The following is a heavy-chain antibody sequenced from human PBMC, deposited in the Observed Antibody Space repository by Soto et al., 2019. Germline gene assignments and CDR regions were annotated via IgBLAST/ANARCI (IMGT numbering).Heavy chain of an antibody. J-gene: IGHJ5*02. CDR3: ARGIATGQRDP. D-gene: IGHD6-13*01. CDR2: IKPGASDI. V-gene: IGHV5-51*01. Sequence: PGESPTTSCWGPGYPMDTAWIAWVGQMPGKGLEWMGIIKPGASDIRYSPSFRGQVIISADTSASTAYMDLSSLRSEDTAVYYCARGIATGQRDPWGQGTLVTGSA. CDR1: GYPMDTAW.